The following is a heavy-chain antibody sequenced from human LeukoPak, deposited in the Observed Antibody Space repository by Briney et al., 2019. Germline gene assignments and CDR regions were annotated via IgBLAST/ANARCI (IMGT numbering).Heavy chain of an antibody. CDR2: IYSGGST. Sequence: GGSLRLSCAASGFTVSSNYMSWVRQAPGKGLEWVSVIYSGGSTYYADSVKGRFTISRDNSKNTLYLQMNSLRAEDTAVYYCARVHYYDSSGYSVLDYWGQGTLVTVSS. CDR1: GFTVSSNY. V-gene: IGHV3-53*01. CDR3: ARVHYYDSSGYSVLDY. D-gene: IGHD3-22*01. J-gene: IGHJ4*02.